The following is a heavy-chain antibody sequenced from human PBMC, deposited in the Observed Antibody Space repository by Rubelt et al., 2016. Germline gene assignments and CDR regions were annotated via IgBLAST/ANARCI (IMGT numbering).Heavy chain of an antibody. CDR1: G. D-gene: IGHD6-13*01. V-gene: IGHV1-18*04. CDR3: ARWGIAAIFDY. Sequence: GISWVRQAPGQGLEWMGWISAYNGNTNYAQKPQGRVTMTTDTSTSTAYMELRSLRSDDTAVYYCARWGIAAIFDYWGQGTLVTVSS. CDR2: ISAYNGNT. J-gene: IGHJ4*02.